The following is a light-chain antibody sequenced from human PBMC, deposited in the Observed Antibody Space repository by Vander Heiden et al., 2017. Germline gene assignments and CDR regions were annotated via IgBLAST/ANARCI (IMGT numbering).Light chain of an antibody. CDR1: QRLFNSDDGATY. CDR2: TLS. Sequence: DIVMTQTPLSLSLTPGQPSSVSCRPNQRLFNSDDGATYLDWYLQKPGQAPQLIIYTLSSRASGVPPRCSGSGSGTDFTLKISRVEAEDVGVYYCRQRIEFPYTFGQGTKMDIE. V-gene: IGKV2-40*01. CDR3: RQRIEFPYT. J-gene: IGKJ2*01.